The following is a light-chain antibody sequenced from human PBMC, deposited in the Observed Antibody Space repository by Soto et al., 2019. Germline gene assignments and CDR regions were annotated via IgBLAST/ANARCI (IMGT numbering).Light chain of an antibody. V-gene: IGLV2-14*01. CDR3: SSYTNTNTRACV. J-gene: IGLJ1*01. CDR1: SGDIGSYNR. CDR2: EVT. Sequence: QSVLTQPASVSGSPGQSITISCTGTSGDIGSYNRVSWYQQHPGKAPKLIIYEVTDRPSGVSNRFSGSKSGNTASLTISGLQAEEEAEHSPSSYTNTNTRACVFGTGTKVTV.